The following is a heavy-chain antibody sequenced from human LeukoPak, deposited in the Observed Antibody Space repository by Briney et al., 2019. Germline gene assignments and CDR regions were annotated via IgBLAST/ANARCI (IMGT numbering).Heavy chain of an antibody. D-gene: IGHD3-3*01. CDR3: ARAVPPSLEWFYY. Sequence: GASVKVSCKASGYTFSSYGISWVRHAPGQGLEWMGWITPYNGNTNYAHKLQGRVTMTTDTSTSTAYMELGSLRSDDTAVYYCARAVPPSLEWFYYWGQGTLVTVSS. CDR1: GYTFSSYG. J-gene: IGHJ4*02. V-gene: IGHV1-18*01. CDR2: ITPYNGNT.